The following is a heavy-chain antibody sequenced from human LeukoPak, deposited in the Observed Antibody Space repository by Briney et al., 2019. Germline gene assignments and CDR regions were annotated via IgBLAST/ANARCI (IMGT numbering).Heavy chain of an antibody. V-gene: IGHV4-34*01. J-gene: IGHJ6*02. CDR3: ARGKGYNYYYGMDV. CDR1: GGSFSGYY. CDR2: INHSGST. Sequence: SETLSLTCAVYGGSFSGYYWSWIRQPPGKGLEWIGEINHSGSTNYNPSLKSRVTISVDTSENRFSLKLSSVTAADTAVYYCARGKGYNYYYGMDVWGQGTTVTVSS.